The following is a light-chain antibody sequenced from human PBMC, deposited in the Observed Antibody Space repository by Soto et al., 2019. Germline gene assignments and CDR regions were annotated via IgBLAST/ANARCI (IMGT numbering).Light chain of an antibody. V-gene: IGLV4-69*01. CDR2: LDSDGSH. J-gene: IGLJ2*01. Sequence: QLVLTQSPSASASLGASVKLTCTLSSGHSSYAIAWHQQQPEKGPRYLMKLDSDGSHTKGDAIPDRFSGSSSGAERYLTISRLQSEDEADYDCQTWGTGIHVVFGGGTKLTVL. CDR3: QTWGTGIHVV. CDR1: SGHSSYA.